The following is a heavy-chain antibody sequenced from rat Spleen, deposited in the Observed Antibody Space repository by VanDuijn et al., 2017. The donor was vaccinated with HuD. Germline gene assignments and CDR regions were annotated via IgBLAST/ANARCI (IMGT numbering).Heavy chain of an antibody. D-gene: IGHD1-11*01. CDR3: TRHGGLRNWFAY. J-gene: IGHJ3*01. CDR2: ISTGGDNI. V-gene: IGHV5S13*01. CDR1: GLTFSYYD. Sequence: EVQLVESGGGSVQPGRSLKISCTVSGLTFSYYDMAWVRQAPTKGLEWIASISTGGDNIYYRDSVKGRFTISRDDAKNTQYLQMDSLRAEDTATYYCTRHGGLRNWFAYWGQGTLVTVSS.